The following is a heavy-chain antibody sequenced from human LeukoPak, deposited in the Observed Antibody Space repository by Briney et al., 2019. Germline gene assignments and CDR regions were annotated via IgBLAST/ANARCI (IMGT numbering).Heavy chain of an antibody. CDR1: GFTFSSYW. V-gene: IGHV3-74*01. D-gene: IGHD3-22*01. Sequence: GGSLRLSCAASGFTFSSYWMHWVRQAPGKGLVWVSYIDTYGSDTNYADSVKGRFTISRDNAKNTLYPQMNSLRAEDTAVYYCVRGGSGNFFWGQGTQVTVSS. CDR2: IDTYGSDT. CDR3: VRGGSGNFF. J-gene: IGHJ4*02.